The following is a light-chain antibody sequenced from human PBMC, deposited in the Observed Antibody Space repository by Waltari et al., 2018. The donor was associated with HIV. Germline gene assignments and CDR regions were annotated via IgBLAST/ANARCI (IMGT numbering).Light chain of an antibody. Sequence: QSVLTQPPSVSGAPGQRVTISCTGSSSNIGAGYDVHWYQPLPGTAPKRLIYGNSNRPSGVPDRVSCSKSGTSASLAITGLQAEDEADYYCQSYDSSLSGWVFGGGTKLTVL. CDR1: SSNIGAGYD. J-gene: IGLJ3*02. CDR2: GNS. V-gene: IGLV1-40*01. CDR3: QSYDSSLSGWV.